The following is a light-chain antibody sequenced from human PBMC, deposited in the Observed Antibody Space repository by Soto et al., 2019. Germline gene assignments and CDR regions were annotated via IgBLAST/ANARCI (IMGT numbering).Light chain of an antibody. V-gene: IGKV3-20*01. Sequence: EIVLTQSPGTLSLSQGERATLSCRASQSVSSSFLAWYQQKPGQAPRLLIYGASSRATGIPDRFSGSGSGTDFPLTISRLEPEDFAVYYCQQYGSSLFTFGPGTKVDIK. CDR3: QQYGSSLFT. CDR2: GAS. CDR1: QSVSSSF. J-gene: IGKJ3*01.